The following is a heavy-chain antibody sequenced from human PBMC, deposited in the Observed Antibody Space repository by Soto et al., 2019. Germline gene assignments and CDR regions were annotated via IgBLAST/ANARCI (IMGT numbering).Heavy chain of an antibody. CDR3: ARAGGLGAVAADY. Sequence: QLQLQESGSGLVKPSQTLSLTCAVSGGSISSGGYSWSWIRQSPGKGLEWIGYIYHSGSTYYNPSLKSRVTISVDRAKNQFSLKLSSVTAADKAVYYCARAGGLGAVAADYWGQGTLVTVSS. CDR1: GGSISSGGYS. J-gene: IGHJ4*02. CDR2: IYHSGST. V-gene: IGHV4-30-2*06. D-gene: IGHD6-19*01.